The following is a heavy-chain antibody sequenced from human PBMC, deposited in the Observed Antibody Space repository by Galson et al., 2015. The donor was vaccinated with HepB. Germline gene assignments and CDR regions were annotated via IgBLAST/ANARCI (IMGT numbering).Heavy chain of an antibody. Sequence: CAISGDSVSRNSDAWTWLRQSPSRGLEWLGRTYYRSKWYSDYAVSVKSRITITADTSKNQFSLQLKSVTPEDAAVYYCARKPGIVASGLHYYYGMDVWGQGTTVTVSS. V-gene: IGHV6-1*01. CDR3: ARKPGIVASGLHYYYGMDV. D-gene: IGHD5-12*01. CDR1: GDSVSRNSDA. J-gene: IGHJ6*02. CDR2: TYYRSKWYS.